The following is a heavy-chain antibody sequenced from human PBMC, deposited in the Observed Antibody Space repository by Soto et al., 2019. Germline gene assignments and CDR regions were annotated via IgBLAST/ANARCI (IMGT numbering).Heavy chain of an antibody. V-gene: IGHV1-2*04. Sequence: QVQLVQSGAEVKKPGASVKVSCKASGYTFTAYYMHWVRQAPGQGLEWMGWINPNSGGTNYAQKFKGWVTRTRDTSISTAYLELSRLRSDDTAVYYCARGGGLRYSYGYRYYFDYWGQGTLVTVSS. CDR1: GYTFTAYY. CDR3: ARGGGLRYSYGYRYYFDY. D-gene: IGHD5-18*01. J-gene: IGHJ4*02. CDR2: INPNSGGT.